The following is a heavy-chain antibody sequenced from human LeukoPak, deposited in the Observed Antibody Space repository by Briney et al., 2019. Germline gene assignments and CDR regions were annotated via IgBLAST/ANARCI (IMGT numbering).Heavy chain of an antibody. D-gene: IGHD3-16*01. CDR3: ARWESGGDYFDY. CDR1: GFGFSDYT. CDR2: IKQDGSEK. V-gene: IGHV3-7*01. Sequence: GGSLRLSCAASGFGFSDYTLNWVRQAPGKGLEWVANIKQDGSEKYYVDSVKGRFTISRDNAKNSLYLQMNSLRAEDTAVYYCARWESGGDYFDYWGQGTLVTVSS. J-gene: IGHJ4*02.